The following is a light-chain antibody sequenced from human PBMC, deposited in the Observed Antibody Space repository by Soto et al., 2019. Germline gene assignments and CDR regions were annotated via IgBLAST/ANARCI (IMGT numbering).Light chain of an antibody. J-gene: IGLJ2*01. CDR2: DSD. Sequence: QSVLTQPPSVSAAPGQKVTISCSGSSSNIENNYVSWYQQLPGTAPKLLIYDSDRRPSEIPDRISGSKSGTSATLGITGLQTGDEADYYCGAWDSSLNVVLFGGGTKVTVL. V-gene: IGLV1-51*01. CDR3: GAWDSSLNVVL. CDR1: SSNIENNY.